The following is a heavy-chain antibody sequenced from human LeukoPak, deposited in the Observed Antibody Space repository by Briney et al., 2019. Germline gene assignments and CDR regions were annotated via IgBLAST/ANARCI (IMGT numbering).Heavy chain of an antibody. CDR3: ASHPAGGNPNWFDP. V-gene: IGHV3-23*01. CDR2: ISGSGGST. Sequence: GGSLRLSCAASGFAFSSYAMSWVRQAPGKGLEWVSAISGSGGSTYYADSVKGRFTISRDNSKNTLYLQMNSLRAEDTAVYYCASHPAGGNPNWFDPWGQGTLVTVSS. D-gene: IGHD6-13*01. J-gene: IGHJ5*02. CDR1: GFAFSSYA.